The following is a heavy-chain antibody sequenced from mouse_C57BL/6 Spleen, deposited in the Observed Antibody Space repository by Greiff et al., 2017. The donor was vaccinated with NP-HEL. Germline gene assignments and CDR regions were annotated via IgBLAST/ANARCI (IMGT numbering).Heavy chain of an antibody. J-gene: IGHJ2*01. V-gene: IGHV2-2*01. CDR3: ARNYDDGYYYFDY. CDR2: IWSGGST. Sequence: VQVVESGPGLVQPSQSLSITCTVSGFSLTSYGVHWVRQSPGKGLEWLGVIWSGGSTDYNAAFISRLSISKDNSKSQVFFKMNSLQADDTAIYYCARNYDDGYYYFDYWGQGTTLTVSS. D-gene: IGHD2-3*01. CDR1: GFSLTSYG.